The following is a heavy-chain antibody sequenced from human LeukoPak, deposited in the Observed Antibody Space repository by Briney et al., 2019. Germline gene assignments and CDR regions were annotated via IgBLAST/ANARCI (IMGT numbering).Heavy chain of an antibody. CDR1: GYTFTSYD. V-gene: IGHV1-8*03. CDR3: ARGSSSSGWYVPSYYYYYYMDV. D-gene: IGHD6-19*01. CDR2: MNPNSGNT. J-gene: IGHJ6*03. Sequence: GASVKVSCKASGYTFTSYDINWVRQATGQGLEWMGWMNPNSGNTGYAQKFQGRVTITRNTSISTAYMELSSLRSEDTAVYYCARGSSSSGWYVPSYYYYYYMDVWGKGTTVTVSS.